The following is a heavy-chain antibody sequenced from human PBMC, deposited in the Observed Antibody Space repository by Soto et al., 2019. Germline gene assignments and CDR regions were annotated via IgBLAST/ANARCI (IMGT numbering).Heavy chain of an antibody. J-gene: IGHJ4*02. V-gene: IGHV4-4*02. Sequence: PSETLSLTCAVSGGSFSSSNWWSWVRQPPGKGLEWIGEIYHSGSTNYNPSLKSRVTISVDKSKNQFSLRLSSVTAADTAVYYCASLGIMITFGGVPIWGQGTLVTVSS. CDR3: ASLGIMITFGGVPI. D-gene: IGHD3-16*01. CDR1: GGSFSSSNW. CDR2: IYHSGST.